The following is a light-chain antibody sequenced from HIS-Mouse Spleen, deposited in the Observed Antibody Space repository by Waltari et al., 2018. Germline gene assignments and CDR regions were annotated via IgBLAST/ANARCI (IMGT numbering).Light chain of an antibody. CDR2: RNN. Sequence: QSVLTQPPSASGTPGQRVTISCSGSSSNIGHNSVNWYHQLPGTAPKLLICRNNQRPSGVPDRFSGSKSGTSASLAISGLRSEDEADYYCAAWDDSLSGRVFGGGTKLTVL. J-gene: IGLJ2*01. CDR3: AAWDDSLSGRV. CDR1: SSNIGHNS. V-gene: IGLV1-47*01.